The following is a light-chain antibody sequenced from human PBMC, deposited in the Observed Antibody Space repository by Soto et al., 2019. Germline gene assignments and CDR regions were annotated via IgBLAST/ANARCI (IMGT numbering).Light chain of an antibody. CDR1: SSDVGGYNY. Sequence: QSVLTQPPSASGSPGQSVTISCTGTSSDVGGYNYVSWYQQHPGKAPKLMIYEVSKRPSGVPDRFSGSKSGNTASLTVSGLQAEDEADYYCSSYAGSNNFPVVVGGGTQLTVL. J-gene: IGLJ2*01. CDR3: SSYAGSNNFPVV. V-gene: IGLV2-8*01. CDR2: EVS.